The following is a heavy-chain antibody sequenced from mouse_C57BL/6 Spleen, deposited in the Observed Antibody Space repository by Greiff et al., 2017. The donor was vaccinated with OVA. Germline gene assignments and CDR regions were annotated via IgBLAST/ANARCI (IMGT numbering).Heavy chain of an antibody. J-gene: IGHJ4*01. CDR1: GFTFSDYG. D-gene: IGHD2-2*01. Sequence: EVQVVESGGGLVKPGGSLKLSCAASGFTFSDYGMHWVRQAPEKGLEWVAYISSGSSTIYYADTVKGRFTISRDNAKIALFLQMTSLRSEDTAVYYCARNGLYYYAMDYWGQGTSVTVSS. V-gene: IGHV5-17*01. CDR3: ARNGLYYYAMDY. CDR2: ISSGSSTI.